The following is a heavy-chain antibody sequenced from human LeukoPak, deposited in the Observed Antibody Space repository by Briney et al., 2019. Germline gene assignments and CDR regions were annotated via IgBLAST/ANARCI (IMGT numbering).Heavy chain of an antibody. CDR3: AKEPSYFDY. V-gene: IGHV3-30*18. Sequence: GRSLRLSCAASGFTFSSYGMRWVRQAPGKGLEWVAVISYDGSNKYYADSVKGRFTISRDNSKNTLYLQMNSLRAEDTAVYYCAKEPSYFDYWGQGTLVTVSS. CDR2: ISYDGSNK. J-gene: IGHJ4*02. CDR1: GFTFSSYG.